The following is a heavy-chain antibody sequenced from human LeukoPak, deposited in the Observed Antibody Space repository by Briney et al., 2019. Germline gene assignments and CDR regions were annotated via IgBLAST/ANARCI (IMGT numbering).Heavy chain of an antibody. CDR3: ARLEYYDSSGYYGFDY. J-gene: IGHJ4*02. Sequence: GASVKVSCKASGYTFTSYGISWVRQAPGQGREWMGWISAYNGNTNYAQKLQGRVTMTTDTSTSTAYMELRSLRSDDTAVYYCARLEYYDSSGYYGFDYWGQGTLVTVSS. CDR1: GYTFTSYG. V-gene: IGHV1-18*01. D-gene: IGHD3-22*01. CDR2: ISAYNGNT.